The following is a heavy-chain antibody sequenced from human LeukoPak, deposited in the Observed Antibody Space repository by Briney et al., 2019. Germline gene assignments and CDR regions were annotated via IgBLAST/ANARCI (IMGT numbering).Heavy chain of an antibody. Sequence: SETLSLTCTVSGGSVSSGSYYWSWIRQPPGKGLEWIGYIYYSGSTNYNPSLKSRVTISVDTSKNQFSLKLSSVTAADTAVYYCARTHSSWYYFDYWGQGTLVTVSS. CDR1: GGSVSSGSYY. J-gene: IGHJ4*02. CDR2: IYYSGST. CDR3: ARTHSSWYYFDY. D-gene: IGHD6-13*01. V-gene: IGHV4-61*01.